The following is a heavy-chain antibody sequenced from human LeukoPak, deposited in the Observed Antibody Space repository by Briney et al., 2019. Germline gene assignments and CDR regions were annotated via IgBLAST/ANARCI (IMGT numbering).Heavy chain of an antibody. CDR3: AREVVNRGFDY. Sequence: ASVKVSCKASGYTSTGYYMHWVRQAPGQGLEWMGRINPNSGGTNYAQKFQGRVTMTRDTSISTAYMELSRLRSDDTAVYYCAREVVNRGFDYWGQGTLVTVSS. V-gene: IGHV1-2*06. J-gene: IGHJ4*02. D-gene: IGHD4-23*01. CDR2: INPNSGGT. CDR1: GYTSTGYY.